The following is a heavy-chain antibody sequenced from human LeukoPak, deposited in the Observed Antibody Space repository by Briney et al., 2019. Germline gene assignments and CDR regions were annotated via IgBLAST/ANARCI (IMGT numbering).Heavy chain of an antibody. D-gene: IGHD6-19*01. CDR2: INPGGGTT. V-gene: IGHV1-46*01. CDR1: GYTFTSYH. J-gene: IGHJ4*02. CDR3: ARDAPIAVASL. Sequence: GASVKVSCKASGYTFTSYHMHWVRQAPGQGLEWMGIINPGGGTTIYAQKFQGRVTITADKSTSTAYMELSSLRSEDTAVYYCARDAPIAVASLWGQGTLVTVSS.